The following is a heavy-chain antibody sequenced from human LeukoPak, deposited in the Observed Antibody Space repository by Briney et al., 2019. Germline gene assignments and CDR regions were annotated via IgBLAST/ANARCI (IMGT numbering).Heavy chain of an antibody. V-gene: IGHV5-51*01. CDR2: IYPGDSDT. D-gene: IGHD4/OR15-4a*01. CDR3: ARRLYGAHLLVFDY. J-gene: IGHJ4*02. Sequence: GESLKISCKGSGYSFNTHWIGWVRQMPGKGLEWMGIIYPGDSDTRYSPSLQGQVTISADKSISTAYLQWSSLKASDTAMYYCARRLYGAHLLVFDYWGQGTLVTVSS. CDR1: GYSFNTHW.